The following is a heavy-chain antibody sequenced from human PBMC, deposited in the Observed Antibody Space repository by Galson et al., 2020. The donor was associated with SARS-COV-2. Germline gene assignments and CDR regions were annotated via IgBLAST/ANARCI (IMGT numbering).Heavy chain of an antibody. CDR3: ARSLWDKRGYCTGCICYGADV. Sequence: ETSETLSLTCAVYGESLSGYYWRWVRQSPRKGLEWIGEINRSGDTRLNPSLESRVTMSVDPSKNQFSLNLNFVMAADTAVYYCARSLWDKRGYCTGCICYGADVWGQGTTVSVS. CDR1: GESLSGYY. D-gene: IGHD2-8*02. J-gene: IGHJ6*02. CDR2: INRSGDT. V-gene: IGHV4-34*01.